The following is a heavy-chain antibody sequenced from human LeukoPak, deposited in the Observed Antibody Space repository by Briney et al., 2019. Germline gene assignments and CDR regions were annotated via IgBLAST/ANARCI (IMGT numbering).Heavy chain of an antibody. V-gene: IGHV4-34*01. J-gene: IGHJ4*02. CDR1: GGSISGYY. D-gene: IGHD3-9*01. CDR3: ARGNILSGYCYDF. Sequence: SETLSLTCAVYGGSISGYYWSWIRQPPGKGLEWVGEIHYTGGTSYNPSLKSRATISIDTSKNQLSLKLSSVTAADTAVYYCARGNILSGYCYDFWGQGALVTVSS. CDR2: IHYTGGT.